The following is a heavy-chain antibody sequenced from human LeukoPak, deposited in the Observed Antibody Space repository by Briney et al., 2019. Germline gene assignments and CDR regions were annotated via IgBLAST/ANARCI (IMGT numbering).Heavy chain of an antibody. J-gene: IGHJ6*02. CDR3: ARQVTTSYYYGLDV. Sequence: ASVNVSCKASGYTFTGYGLHCVRQAPGQGLEWMGWISAYNGNTKYAQNLQGRVTMTTDTSTNTAYMELRSLRSDDTAVYYCARQVTTSYYYGLDVWGQGTTVTVSS. CDR1: GYTFTGYG. CDR2: ISAYNGNT. D-gene: IGHD4-11*01. V-gene: IGHV1-18*01.